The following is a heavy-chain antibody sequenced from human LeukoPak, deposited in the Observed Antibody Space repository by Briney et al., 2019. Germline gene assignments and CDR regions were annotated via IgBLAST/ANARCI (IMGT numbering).Heavy chain of an antibody. CDR1: GGSISSGSYY. Sequence: KASQTLSLTCTVSGGSISSGSYYWSWIRQPAGTGLEWIGRIYTSGSTNYNPSLKSRVTISVDTSKNQFSLKLSSVTAADTAVYYCARLWRSTSSSDYWGQGTLVTVSS. CDR3: ARLWRSTSSSDY. D-gene: IGHD2-2*01. V-gene: IGHV4-61*02. CDR2: IYTSGST. J-gene: IGHJ4*02.